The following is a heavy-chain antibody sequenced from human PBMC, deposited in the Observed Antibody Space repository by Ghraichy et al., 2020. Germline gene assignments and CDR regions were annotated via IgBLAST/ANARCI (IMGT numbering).Heavy chain of an antibody. V-gene: IGHV4-61*01. Sequence: SETLSLTCTVSGGSVNSGSYYWSWIWQPPGKGMEWIGYVYYNGNTNYNPSLKSRVTISLDTSKNQFSLKLSSVTAADTALYYCARTTYYYDSSGYYSPGVFDYWGQGTLVTVSP. J-gene: IGHJ4*02. CDR2: VYYNGNT. CDR1: GGSVNSGSYY. D-gene: IGHD3-22*01. CDR3: ARTTYYYDSSGYYSPGVFDY.